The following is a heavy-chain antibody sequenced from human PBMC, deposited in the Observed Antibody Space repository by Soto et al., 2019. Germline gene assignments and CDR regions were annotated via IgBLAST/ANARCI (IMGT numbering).Heavy chain of an antibody. Sequence: GGSLRLSFAASGFTFSNYAMNWVRQAPGKWLEWVSGISGGGGTTYYAYSVRGRFSISRDASENILYLQMNSLRVDDTALYYCTRETVAGITGLDYWGPGTLVTVSS. D-gene: IGHD1-20*01. V-gene: IGHV3-23*01. J-gene: IGHJ4*02. CDR3: TRETVAGITGLDY. CDR2: ISGGGGTT. CDR1: GFTFSNYA.